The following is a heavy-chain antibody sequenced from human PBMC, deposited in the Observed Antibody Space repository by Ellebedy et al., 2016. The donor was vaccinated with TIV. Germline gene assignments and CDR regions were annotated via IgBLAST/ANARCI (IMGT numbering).Heavy chain of an antibody. V-gene: IGHV3-7*01. CDR1: EFNFYSYW. CDR3: ARRGSYGDYAVQINSWFDT. D-gene: IGHD4-17*01. CDR2: IYQDGGVQ. Sequence: GGSLRLSCAASEFNFYSYWMSWVRQAPGKGLEWVANIYQDGGVQYYVDSVKGRFTISRDNADNSLFLQMNSLRAEDTAVYYCARRGSYGDYAVQINSWFDTWGRGTLVAVSS. J-gene: IGHJ5*02.